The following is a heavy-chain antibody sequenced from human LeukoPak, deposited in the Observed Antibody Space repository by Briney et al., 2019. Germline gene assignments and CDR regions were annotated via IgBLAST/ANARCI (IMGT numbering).Heavy chain of an antibody. V-gene: IGHV1-2*04. CDR3: ARANSRGGGSCSAY. J-gene: IGHJ4*02. D-gene: IGHD2-15*01. Sequence: GASVKVSCKASGYTFTGYYMHWVRQAPGQGLEWMGWINPNSGGTNYAQKFQGWVTMTRDTSTSTAYMELSRLRSDDTAVYYCARANSRGGGSCSAYWGQGTLVTVSS. CDR2: INPNSGGT. CDR1: GYTFTGYY.